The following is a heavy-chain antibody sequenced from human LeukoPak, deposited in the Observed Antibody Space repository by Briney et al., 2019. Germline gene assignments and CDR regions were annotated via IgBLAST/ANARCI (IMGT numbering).Heavy chain of an antibody. V-gene: IGHV1-69*13. D-gene: IGHD3-9*01. Sequence: ASVKVSCKASGGTFSSYAISWVRQAPGQGLEWMGGIIPIFGTANYAQKFQGRVTITADESTSTAYMELSSLRSEDTAVYYCSLWGYDILTGYYFDYWGQGTLVTVSS. CDR2: IIPIFGTA. J-gene: IGHJ4*02. CDR3: SLWGYDILTGYYFDY. CDR1: GGTFSSYA.